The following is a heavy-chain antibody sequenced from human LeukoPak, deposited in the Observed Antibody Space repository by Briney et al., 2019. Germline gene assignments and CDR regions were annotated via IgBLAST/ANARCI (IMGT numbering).Heavy chain of an antibody. D-gene: IGHD3-16*01. CDR1: GYSISSGYY. CDR2: IFHSANT. CDR3: ARDPSNSAFKGMQGGDY. Sequence: SETLSLTCTVSGYSISSGYYWGWIRQPLGKGLEWIGSIFHSANTYYNPPLKSRVTISVDTSKNQFSLKMSSVTAADTAVYYCARDPSNSAFKGMQGGDYWGQGTLVTVSS. V-gene: IGHV4-38-2*02. J-gene: IGHJ4*02.